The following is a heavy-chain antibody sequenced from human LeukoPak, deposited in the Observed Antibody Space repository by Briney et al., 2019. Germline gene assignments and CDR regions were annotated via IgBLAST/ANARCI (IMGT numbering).Heavy chain of an antibody. V-gene: IGHV1-69*05. D-gene: IGHD5-18*01. CDR1: GGTFSSYA. J-gene: IGHJ6*03. CDR3: ARNRGYSYGSDYYYMDV. Sequence: ASVKVSCKASGGTFSSYAISWVRQAPGQGLEWMGGIIPIFGTANYAQKFQGRVTITTDESTSTAYMELSSLRSEDTAVYYYARNRGYSYGSDYYYMDVWGKGTTVTVSS. CDR2: IIPIFGTA.